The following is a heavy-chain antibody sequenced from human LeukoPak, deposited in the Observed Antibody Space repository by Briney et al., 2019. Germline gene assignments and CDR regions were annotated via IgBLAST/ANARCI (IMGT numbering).Heavy chain of an antibody. D-gene: IGHD3-3*01. Sequence: GGSLRLSCAASGFTFSSYGMHWVRQAPGKGLEWVAVIWYDGSNKYYADSVKGRFTISRDNSKNTLYLQMNSLRAGDTAVYYCAKYYDFWSGYQYTSDYYYYYSMDVWGHGTTVTVSS. CDR1: GFTFSSYG. J-gene: IGHJ6*02. CDR2: IWYDGSNK. CDR3: AKYYDFWSGYQYTSDYYYYYSMDV. V-gene: IGHV3-33*06.